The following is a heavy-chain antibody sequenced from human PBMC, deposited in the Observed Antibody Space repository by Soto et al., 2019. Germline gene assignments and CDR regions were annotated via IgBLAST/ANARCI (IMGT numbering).Heavy chain of an antibody. CDR1: GFTFSSYW. Sequence: GGSLRLSCAASGFTFSSYWMHWVRQAPGKGLVWVSRINSDGSSTSYADSVKGRFTISRDNAKNTLYLQMNSLRAEDTAVYYCVTIFGVVIRYGMDVWGQGTTVTVSS. J-gene: IGHJ6*02. CDR3: VTIFGVVIRYGMDV. CDR2: INSDGSST. D-gene: IGHD3-3*01. V-gene: IGHV3-74*01.